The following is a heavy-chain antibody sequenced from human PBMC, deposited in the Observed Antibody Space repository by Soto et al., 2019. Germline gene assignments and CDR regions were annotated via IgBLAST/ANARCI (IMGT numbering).Heavy chain of an antibody. D-gene: IGHD3-22*01. Sequence: ASVKASCKSSGYTFTSYYMHWVRQAPGQGLEWMGIINPSGGSTGYAQKFQGRVTMTRDTSTSTVYMELSSLRSEDTAVYYCARRNYYDSSGYSHDAFDIWGQGTMVTVSS. CDR1: GYTFTSYY. CDR2: INPSGGST. J-gene: IGHJ3*02. CDR3: ARRNYYDSSGYSHDAFDI. V-gene: IGHV1-46*01.